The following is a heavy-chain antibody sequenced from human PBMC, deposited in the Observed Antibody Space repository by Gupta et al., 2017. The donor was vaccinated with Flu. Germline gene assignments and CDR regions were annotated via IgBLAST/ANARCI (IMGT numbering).Heavy chain of an antibody. V-gene: IGHV3-30*18. D-gene: IGHD6-6*01. J-gene: IGHJ4*02. CDR2: ISYDGSNK. CDR3: AKDLYSSSEDY. Sequence: QVQLVESGGGVVQPGRSLRLSCAASGFTFSSYGMHWVRQAPGKGLEWVAVISYDGSNKYYADSVKGRFTISRDNSKNTLYLQMNSLRAEDTAVYYCAKDLYSSSEDYWGQGTLVTVSS. CDR1: GFTFSSYG.